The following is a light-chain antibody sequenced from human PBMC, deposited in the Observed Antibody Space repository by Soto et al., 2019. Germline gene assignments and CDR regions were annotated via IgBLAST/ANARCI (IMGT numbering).Light chain of an antibody. V-gene: IGLV2-11*01. CDR1: SSDVGGYNH. J-gene: IGLJ1*01. CDR2: AVS. Sequence: QSVLTQPRSVSGSPGQSVTISCTGTSSDVGGYNHVAWYQQFPGKSPKLMIYAVSDRPPGVSDRFSGSKSGITASLTISGLQTEDEADYYCISYTDRQSYLFGTGTKLTVL. CDR3: ISYTDRQSYL.